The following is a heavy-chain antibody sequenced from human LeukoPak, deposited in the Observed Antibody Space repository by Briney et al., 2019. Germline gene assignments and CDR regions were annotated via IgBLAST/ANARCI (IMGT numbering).Heavy chain of an antibody. Sequence: GASVKVSCKASGYTFTGYYMHWVRQAPGQGLEWMGWINPNSGGTNYAQKFQGRVTMTRDTSISTAYMELGRLRSDDTAVYYCARSRYSSSSDAFDIWGQGTMVTVSS. D-gene: IGHD6-6*01. CDR1: GYTFTGYY. V-gene: IGHV1-2*02. CDR2: INPNSGGT. CDR3: ARSRYSSSSDAFDI. J-gene: IGHJ3*02.